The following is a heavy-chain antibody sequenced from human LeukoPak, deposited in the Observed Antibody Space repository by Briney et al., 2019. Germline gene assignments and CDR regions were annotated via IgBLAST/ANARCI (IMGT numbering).Heavy chain of an antibody. CDR1: GFTFSSYW. CDR2: INSDGSST. D-gene: IGHD4-23*01. J-gene: IGHJ4*02. V-gene: IGHV3-74*01. Sequence: PGGSLRLSCAASGFTFSSYWMHWVRQAPGKGLVWVSRINSDGSSTSYADSVKGRFTISRDNAKNTLYLQMNSLRAEDTAVYYCSRDYGGSSPFDYWGQGTLVTVSS. CDR3: SRDYGGSSPFDY.